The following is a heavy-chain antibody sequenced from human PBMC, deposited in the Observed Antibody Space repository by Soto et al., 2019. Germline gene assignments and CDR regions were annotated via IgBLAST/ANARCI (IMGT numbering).Heavy chain of an antibody. CDR1: GSTVSRSY. V-gene: IGHV3-53*01. Sequence: EVQLVESGGGLIQPGGSLRVSCAASGSTVSRSYMSWVRQAPGKGLEWVSVIYSGGSTNYADSVKGRFTISRDNSKNTLYLQMNSLRVEDTAVYYCARDTYYYDSSGQPYWGQGTLVTVSS. D-gene: IGHD3-22*01. J-gene: IGHJ4*02. CDR3: ARDTYYYDSSGQPY. CDR2: IYSGGST.